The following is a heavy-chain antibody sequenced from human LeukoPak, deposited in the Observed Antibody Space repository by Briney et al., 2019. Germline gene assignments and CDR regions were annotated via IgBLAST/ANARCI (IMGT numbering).Heavy chain of an antibody. D-gene: IGHD3-22*01. Sequence: ASVKVSCKASGGTFSSYAISWVRQAPGQGLEWMGGIIPIFGTANYAQKFQGRVTITADESTSTAYMELSSLRSEDTAVYYCAREGIYYDSSGYPYWGQGTLVTVSS. V-gene: IGHV1-69*13. CDR1: GGTFSSYA. J-gene: IGHJ4*02. CDR2: IIPIFGTA. CDR3: AREGIYYDSSGYPY.